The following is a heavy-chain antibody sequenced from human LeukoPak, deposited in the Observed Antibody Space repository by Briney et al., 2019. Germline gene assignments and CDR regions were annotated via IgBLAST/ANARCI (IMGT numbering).Heavy chain of an antibody. CDR1: GGSISSGSYY. CDR2: IYTSGST. Sequence: KPSQTLSLTCTVSGGSISSGSYYWSWIRQPAGKGLEWIGRIYTSGSTYYNPSLKSRVTISVDTSKNQFSLKLSSVTAADTAVYYCARLGRSLVGATTGVDYWGQGTLVTVSS. D-gene: IGHD1-26*01. CDR3: ARLGRSLVGATTGVDY. V-gene: IGHV4-61*02. J-gene: IGHJ4*02.